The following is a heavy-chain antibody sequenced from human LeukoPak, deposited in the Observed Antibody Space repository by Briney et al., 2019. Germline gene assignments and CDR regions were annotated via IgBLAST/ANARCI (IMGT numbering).Heavy chain of an antibody. J-gene: IGHJ4*02. CDR1: GGSISSYY. CDR3: ARKLLYHLDY. D-gene: IGHD3-16*02. V-gene: IGHV4-59*01. CDR2: IYYSGST. Sequence: SETLSLTCTVSGGSISSYYWSWIRQPPGKGLEWIGYIYYSGSTNYNPSLKSRVTISVDTSKNQFSLKLSSVTAADTAVYYCARKLLYHLDYWGQGTLVTVSS.